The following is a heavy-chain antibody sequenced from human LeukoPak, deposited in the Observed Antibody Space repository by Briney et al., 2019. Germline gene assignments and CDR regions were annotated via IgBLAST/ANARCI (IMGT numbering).Heavy chain of an antibody. CDR2: IRSKANSYAT. CDR1: GFTFSGSA. D-gene: IGHD2/OR15-2a*01. Sequence: GGSLRLSCAASGFTFSGSAMHWVRQASGKGLEWVGRIRSKANSYATAYAASVKGRFTISRDDSKSTAYLQMNSLKTEDTAVYYCTRPRESPVRGRENDYWGQGTLVAVSS. V-gene: IGHV3-73*01. CDR3: TRPRESPVRGRENDY. J-gene: IGHJ4*02.